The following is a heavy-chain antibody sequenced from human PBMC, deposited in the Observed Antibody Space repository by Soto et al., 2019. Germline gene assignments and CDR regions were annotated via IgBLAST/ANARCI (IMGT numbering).Heavy chain of an antibody. CDR1: GFTFSSYN. CDR2: ISSSSSYI. J-gene: IGHJ6*02. D-gene: IGHD3-10*01. CDR3: ARSAGDYYGMDV. Sequence: GGSLRLSCAASGFTFSSYNMNWVRQAPGKGLECVSSISSSSSYIYYADSVKGRFTISRDNAKNSLYLQMNSLRAEDTAVYYCARSAGDYYGMDVWGQGTTVTVSS. V-gene: IGHV3-21*01.